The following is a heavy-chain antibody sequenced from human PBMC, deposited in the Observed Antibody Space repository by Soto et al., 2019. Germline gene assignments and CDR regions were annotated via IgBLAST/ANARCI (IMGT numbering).Heavy chain of an antibody. CDR1: GGSISSGGYY. V-gene: IGHV4-31*03. CDR2: IYYSGST. D-gene: IGHD3-10*01. CDR3: ARAPTMVRRVTLGWFDP. Sequence: QVQLQESGPGLVKPSQTLSLTCTVSGGSISSGGYYWSWIRQHPGKGLEWIGYIYYSGSTYYNPSLKSRVTISVDTAKIQFSRKLISVTAADTAVYYCARAPTMVRRVTLGWFDPWGQGTLVTVSS. J-gene: IGHJ5*02.